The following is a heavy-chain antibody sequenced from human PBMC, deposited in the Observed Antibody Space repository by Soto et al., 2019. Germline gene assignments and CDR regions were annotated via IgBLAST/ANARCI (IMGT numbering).Heavy chain of an antibody. V-gene: IGHV3-48*01. CDR1: GFTFSSYS. CDR2: ISSSSSTI. J-gene: IGHJ6*03. CDR3: ARVGVKYCSGGSCYSEYSYYYMDV. D-gene: IGHD2-15*01. Sequence: GSLRLSCAASGFTFSSYSMNWVRQAPGKGLEWVSYISSSSSTIYYADSVKGRFTISRDNAKNSLYLQMNSLRAEDTAVYYCARVGVKYCSGGSCYSEYSYYYMDVWGKGTTVTVSS.